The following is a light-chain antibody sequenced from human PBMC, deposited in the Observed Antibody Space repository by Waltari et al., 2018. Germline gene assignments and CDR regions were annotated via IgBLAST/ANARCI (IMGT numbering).Light chain of an antibody. CDR1: PSVLYSSNNKNY. V-gene: IGKV4-1*01. J-gene: IGKJ1*01. CDR2: WAS. Sequence: DIVMTQSPDSLAVSLGERATINCHSSPSVLYSSNNKNYLAWYQQKPGQPPKRLIYWASTRESGVPDRFSGGGSGTDFTLTISSLQAEDVAVYYCHQYHSSPRTFGQGTKVELK. CDR3: HQYHSSPRT.